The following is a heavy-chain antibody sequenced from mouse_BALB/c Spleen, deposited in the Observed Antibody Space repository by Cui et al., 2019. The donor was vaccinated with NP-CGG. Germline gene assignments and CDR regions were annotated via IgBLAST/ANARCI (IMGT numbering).Heavy chain of an antibody. CDR3: ARYDYYGSSYFDY. D-gene: IGHD1-1*01. J-gene: IGHJ2*01. Sequence: QVQMHQPGADLVKPATQVRLTGKASGYTFTSYWMHWVKQRPGRGLEWIGRIDPNSGGTKYNEKFKSKATLTVDKPSSTAYMQLSSLTSEDSAVYYCARYDYYGSSYFDYWGQGTTLTVSS. CDR1: GYTFTSYW. CDR2: IDPNSGGT. V-gene: IGHV1-72*01.